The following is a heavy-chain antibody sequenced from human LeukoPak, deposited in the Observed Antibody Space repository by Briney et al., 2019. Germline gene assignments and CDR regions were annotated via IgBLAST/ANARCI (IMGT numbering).Heavy chain of an antibody. CDR2: INHSGST. D-gene: IGHD4-17*01. CDR3: ARGRGENDYGDFGFDY. Sequence: SETLSLTCAVYGGSFSGYYWSWIRQPPGKGLEWIGEINHSGSTNYNPSLKSRVTISVDTSKNQFSLKLSSVTAADTAVYYCARGRGENDYGDFGFDYWGQGTQATASS. V-gene: IGHV4-34*01. J-gene: IGHJ4*02. CDR1: GGSFSGYY.